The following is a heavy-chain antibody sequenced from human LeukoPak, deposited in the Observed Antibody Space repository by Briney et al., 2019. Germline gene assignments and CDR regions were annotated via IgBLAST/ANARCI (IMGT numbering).Heavy chain of an antibody. J-gene: IGHJ2*01. V-gene: IGHV4-59*01. CDR2: IYYTGST. CDR3: ARVGFDDSSGSYWYFDL. Sequence: SETLSLTCTVSGGSISNYYWSWIRQPPGKGLEWIGYIYYTGSTNYNPSLKSRVTISVDTSKNQSSLKLSSVTAADTAVYYCARVGFDDSSGSYWYFDLWGRGTLVTVSS. D-gene: IGHD3-22*01. CDR1: GGSISNYY.